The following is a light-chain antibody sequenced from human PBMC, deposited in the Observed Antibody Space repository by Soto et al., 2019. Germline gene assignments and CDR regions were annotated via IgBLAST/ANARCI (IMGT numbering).Light chain of an antibody. Sequence: QSALTQPASVSGSPGQSITISCTGTSSDVGGYNYVSWYQHHPGKAPKLMLYDVSNRPSGVSNRFSGSKSGNTASLTSSGLQADDEADYYCSSYTSSSSYVFVTGTKLTVL. CDR1: SSDVGGYNY. V-gene: IGLV2-14*03. J-gene: IGLJ1*01. CDR2: DVS. CDR3: SSYTSSSSYV.